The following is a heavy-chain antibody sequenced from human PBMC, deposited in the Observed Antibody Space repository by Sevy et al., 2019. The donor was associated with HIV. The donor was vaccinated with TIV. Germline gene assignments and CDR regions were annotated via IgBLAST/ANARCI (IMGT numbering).Heavy chain of an antibody. CDR3: ARDGEYCTNGVCSWGLFDY. D-gene: IGHD2-8*01. CDR1: GFTFSSYG. J-gene: IGHJ4*02. Sequence: GGSLRLSCAVSGFTFSSYGMHWVRQAPGKGLEWVAAIWYDESNKYYADSVKGRFTISRDNSKNTLYLQMNSLRAEDTAVYYCARDGEYCTNGVCSWGLFDYWGQGTLVTVSS. CDR2: IWYDESNK. V-gene: IGHV3-33*01.